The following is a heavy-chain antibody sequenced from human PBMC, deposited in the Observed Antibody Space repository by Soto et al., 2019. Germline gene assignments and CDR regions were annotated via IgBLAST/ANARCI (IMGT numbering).Heavy chain of an antibody. J-gene: IGHJ4*02. CDR1: GGSISSGGYY. Sequence: QVQLQESGPGLVKPSQTLSLTCTVSGGSISSGGYYWSWIRQHPGKGLEWIGYIYYSGSTYYNPSLKRXXTXSXXTSKNQFSLKLSSVTAADTAVYYCATYGDYEGFDYWGQGTLVTVSS. D-gene: IGHD4-17*01. CDR3: ATYGDYEGFDY. V-gene: IGHV4-31*03. CDR2: IYYSGST.